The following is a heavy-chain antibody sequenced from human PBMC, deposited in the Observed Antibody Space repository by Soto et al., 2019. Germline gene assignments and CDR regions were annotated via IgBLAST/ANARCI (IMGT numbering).Heavy chain of an antibody. CDR3: ASLYSSGWTIYYFDY. V-gene: IGHV4-39*01. D-gene: IGHD6-19*01. CDR1: GGSISSSSYY. CDR2: IYYSGST. Sequence: SETLSLTCTVSGGSISSSSYYWGWIRQPPGKGLEWIGSIYYSGSTYYNPSLKSRVTISVDTSKNQFSLKLSSVTAADTAVYYCASLYSSGWTIYYFDYWGQGTLVTVPQ. J-gene: IGHJ4*02.